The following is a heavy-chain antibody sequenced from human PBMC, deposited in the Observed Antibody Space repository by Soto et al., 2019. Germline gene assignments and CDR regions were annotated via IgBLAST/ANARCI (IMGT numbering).Heavy chain of an antibody. CDR1: GFTFSSYS. CDR3: ARDLGFGRFDY. CDR2: VSSSSTTI. D-gene: IGHD3-16*01. J-gene: IGHJ4*02. V-gene: IGHV3-48*02. Sequence: EVQLVESGGGLVQPGGSLRLSCAASGFTFSSYSMNWVRQAPGKGLEWVSYVSSSSTTIYYADSVKGRFTISRDNAKNSLDLQMNSLRDEDTAVYYCARDLGFGRFDYWGQGTLVAVSS.